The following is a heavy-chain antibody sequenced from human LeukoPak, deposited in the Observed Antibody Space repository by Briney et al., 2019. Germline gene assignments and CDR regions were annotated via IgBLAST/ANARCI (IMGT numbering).Heavy chain of an antibody. V-gene: IGHV3-53*01. CDR1: GFTVSSNY. CDR3: ARDPYGIFPGVDV. D-gene: IGHD3-3*01. J-gene: IGHJ6*02. Sequence: GGSLRLSCAASGFTVSSNYMSWVRQAPGKGLEWVSVIYSGGSTYYADSVKGRFTISRDNSKNTLYLQMNSLRAEDTAVYYCARDPYGIFPGVDVWGQGTTVTVSS. CDR2: IYSGGST.